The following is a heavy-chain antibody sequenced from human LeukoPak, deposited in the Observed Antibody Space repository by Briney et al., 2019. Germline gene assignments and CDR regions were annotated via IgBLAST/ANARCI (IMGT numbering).Heavy chain of an antibody. CDR3: ARLTVIAVAGGFDY. V-gene: IGHV4-39*01. CDR1: GGSISSSSYY. D-gene: IGHD6-19*01. CDR2: IYYSGST. Sequence: PSETLSLTCTVSGGSISSSSYYWGWVRQPPGKGLEWIGSIYYSGSTYYNPYLKSRVTISVDTSKNQFSLKLSSVTAADTAVYYCARLTVIAVAGGFDYWGQGTLVTVSS. J-gene: IGHJ4*02.